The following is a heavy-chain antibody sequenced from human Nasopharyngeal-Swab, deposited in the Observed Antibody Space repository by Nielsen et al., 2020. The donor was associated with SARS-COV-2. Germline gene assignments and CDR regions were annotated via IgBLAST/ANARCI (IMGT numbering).Heavy chain of an antibody. Sequence: VRQAPGKGLEWVSYISSSGSTIYYADSVKGRFTISRDNAKNSLYLQMNSLRAEDTAVYYCARDHPPDSSGYYGSVDAFDTWGQGTMVTVSS. J-gene: IGHJ3*02. V-gene: IGHV3-48*03. D-gene: IGHD3-22*01. CDR3: ARDHPPDSSGYYGSVDAFDT. CDR2: ISSSGSTI.